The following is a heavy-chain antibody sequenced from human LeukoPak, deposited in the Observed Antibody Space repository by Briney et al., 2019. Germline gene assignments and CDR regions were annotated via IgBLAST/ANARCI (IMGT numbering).Heavy chain of an antibody. J-gene: IGHJ4*02. D-gene: IGHD5-12*01. V-gene: IGHV4-31*03. CDR2: IYYSGST. Sequence: SQTLSLTCTVSGDSISSGGYYWSCIRQHPGKGLEWSGYIYYSGSTFYNPSLKSRVTISVDTSKNQFSLRLSSVTAADTAVYYCAREPRGGGYSFDYWGQGTLVTVSS. CDR1: GDSISSGGYY. CDR3: AREPRGGGYSFDY.